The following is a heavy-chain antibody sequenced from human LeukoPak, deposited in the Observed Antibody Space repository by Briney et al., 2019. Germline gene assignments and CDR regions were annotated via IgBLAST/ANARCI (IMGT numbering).Heavy chain of an antibody. CDR3: ARVSGGYVNYYYMDV. CDR1: EYTFTSYD. CDR2: INPNSGGT. J-gene: IGHJ6*03. Sequence: VASVKVSCKASEYTFTSYDINWVRQAPGQGLEWMGWINPNSGGTNYAQKFQGRVTMTRDTSISTAYMELSRLRSDDTAVYYCARVSGGYVNYYYMDVWGKGTTVTVSS. V-gene: IGHV1-2*02. D-gene: IGHD5-12*01.